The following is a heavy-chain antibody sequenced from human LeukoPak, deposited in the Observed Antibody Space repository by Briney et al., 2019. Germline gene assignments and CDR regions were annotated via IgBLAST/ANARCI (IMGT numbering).Heavy chain of an antibody. V-gene: IGHV1-69*13. J-gene: IGHJ4*02. CDR2: IIPIFGTA. CDR1: GGTFSSYA. D-gene: IGHD6-6*01. Sequence: ASVKVSCKASGGTFSSYAISWVRQAPGQGLEWMGGIIPIFGTANYAQKFQGRVTITADESTSTAYMELSSLRSEDTAVYYCARGGGYSSSSIYFDYWGQGTLVAVSS. CDR3: ARGGGYSSSSIYFDY.